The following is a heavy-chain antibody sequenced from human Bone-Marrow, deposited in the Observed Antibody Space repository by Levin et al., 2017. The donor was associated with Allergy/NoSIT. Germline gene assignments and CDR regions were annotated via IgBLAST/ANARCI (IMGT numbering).Heavy chain of an antibody. V-gene: IGHV3-66*01. CDR2: IYSGGST. D-gene: IGHD1-26*01. CDR1: GFTVSSNY. CDR3: ARDLWELLRERAFDI. J-gene: IGHJ3*02. Sequence: LSLTCAASGFTVSSNYMSWVRQAPGKGLEWVSVIYSGGSTYYADSVKGRFTISRDNSKNTLYLQMNSLRAEDTAVYYCARDLWELLRERAFDIWGQGTMVTVSS.